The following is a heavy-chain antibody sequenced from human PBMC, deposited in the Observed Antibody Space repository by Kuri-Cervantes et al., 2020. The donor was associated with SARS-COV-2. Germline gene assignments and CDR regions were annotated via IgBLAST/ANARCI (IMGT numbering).Heavy chain of an antibody. D-gene: IGHD1-7*01. J-gene: IGHJ3*02. CDR3: AKGGYNWNYDAFDI. V-gene: IGHV3-9*03. CDR1: GFTFDDYA. Sequence: LSLSCAASGFTFDDYAMHWVRQAPGKGLDWVSGISWNSGSIGYADSVKGRFTISRDNAKNSLYLQMNSLRAEDMALYYCAKGGYNWNYDAFDIWGQGTMVTVSS. CDR2: ISWNSGSI.